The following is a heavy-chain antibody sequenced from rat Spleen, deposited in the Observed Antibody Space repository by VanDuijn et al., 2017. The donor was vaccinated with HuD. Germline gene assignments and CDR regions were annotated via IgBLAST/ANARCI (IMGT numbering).Heavy chain of an antibody. CDR2: ITSTGGSI. J-gene: IGHJ3*01. Sequence: EVQLVESGGGLVQPGRSMKLSCAASGFTFSDYYMAWVRQAPKKGLEWVASITSTGGSIYYPDSVKGRFTISRDNAQNTLYLQMNSLRSEDTATYYCTTWFAYWGQGTLVTVSS. CDR1: GFTFSDYY. V-gene: IGHV5-25*01. CDR3: TTWFAY.